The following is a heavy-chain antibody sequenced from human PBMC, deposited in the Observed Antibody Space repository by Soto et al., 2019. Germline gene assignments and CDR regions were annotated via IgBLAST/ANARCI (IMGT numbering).Heavy chain of an antibody. D-gene: IGHD3-16*01. CDR2: IYHTGST. J-gene: IGHJ3*02. CDR1: GGSISSYY. CDR3: ARTQLGSFDI. V-gene: IGHV4-59*01. Sequence: SETLSLTCTVSGGSISSYYWSWIRQPPGKGLEWIGYIYHTGSTNYNPSLKSRVTISVDTSKKQFSLRLRSGTAADTAVYYCARTQLGSFDIWGQGTMVTVS.